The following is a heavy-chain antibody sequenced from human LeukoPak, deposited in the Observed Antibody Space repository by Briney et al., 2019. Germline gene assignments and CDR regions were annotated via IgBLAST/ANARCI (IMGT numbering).Heavy chain of an antibody. CDR1: GGSNYLLY. J-gene: IGHJ4*02. D-gene: IGHD3-22*01. CDR2: IYYSGST. Sequence: SETLTLTCTVSGGSNYLLYWRCLRQPPGKGLEWIGYIYYSGSTNYNPSLKSRVTISVDTSKNQFSLKLSSVTAADTAVYYCANHPSYKSSDYFCADCGQGTLVTVSS. CDR3: ANHPSYKSSDYFCAD. V-gene: IGHV4-59*08.